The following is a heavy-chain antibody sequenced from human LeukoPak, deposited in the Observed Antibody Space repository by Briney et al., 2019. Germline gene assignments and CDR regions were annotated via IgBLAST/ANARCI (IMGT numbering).Heavy chain of an antibody. CDR3: ARDSTWLLDY. D-gene: IGHD6-19*01. CDR2: IKEDGSVK. Sequence: GASLRLSCTASGFTFSSRWMTWVRQPPGKGLEWVANIKEDGSVKYYVDSVKGRFTISRDNTKNVLYLQMNSLRADNTAVYFCARDSTWLLDYWGQGTLITVSS. J-gene: IGHJ4*02. CDR1: GFTFSSRW. V-gene: IGHV3-7*03.